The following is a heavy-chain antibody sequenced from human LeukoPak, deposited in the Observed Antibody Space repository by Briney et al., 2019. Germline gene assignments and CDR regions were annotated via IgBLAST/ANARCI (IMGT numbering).Heavy chain of an antibody. D-gene: IGHD3-16*01. CDR1: GYVFSGYY. J-gene: IGHJ4*02. V-gene: IGHV1-2*05. CDR3: PRGWGGGGNHFDY. CDR2: INPNSGDT. Sequence: ASVKVSCKASGYVFSGYYIHWVRHAPGQGLEWMGRINPNSGDTNYIQKFQGRVTLTTDTSISTPYIDLWTLKSANTRLYYCPRGWGGGGNHFDYWGQGTLVTVSS.